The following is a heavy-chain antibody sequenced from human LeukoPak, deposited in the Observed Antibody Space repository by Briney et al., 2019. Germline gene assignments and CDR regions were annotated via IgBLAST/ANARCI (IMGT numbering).Heavy chain of an antibody. CDR3: ARDLVYGSGSYDY. Sequence: GGSLRLSCAASGFTFSSYAMSWVRQAPGKGLVWVSRIRPDGTGTNYADSVKGRFTISRDNAKNTLYLQMNSLRAEDTAVYYCARDLVYGSGSYDYWGQGTLVTVSS. D-gene: IGHD3-10*01. CDR2: IRPDGTGT. J-gene: IGHJ4*02. CDR1: GFTFSSYA. V-gene: IGHV3-74*01.